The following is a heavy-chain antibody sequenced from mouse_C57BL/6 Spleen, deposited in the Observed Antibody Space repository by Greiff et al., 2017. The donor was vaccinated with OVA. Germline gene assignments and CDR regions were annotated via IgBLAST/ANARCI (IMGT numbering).Heavy chain of an antibody. CDR1: GYTFTSYW. J-gene: IGHJ2*01. Sequence: VKLQQPGAELVKPGASVKLSCKASGYTFTSYWMHWVKQRPGRGLEWIGRIDPNSGGTKYNEKFKSKATLTVDKPSSTAYMQLSSLTSEDSAVYYCARSWGRTVVDPGYFDYWGQGTTLTVSS. D-gene: IGHD1-1*01. CDR3: ARSWGRTVVDPGYFDY. V-gene: IGHV1-72*01. CDR2: IDPNSGGT.